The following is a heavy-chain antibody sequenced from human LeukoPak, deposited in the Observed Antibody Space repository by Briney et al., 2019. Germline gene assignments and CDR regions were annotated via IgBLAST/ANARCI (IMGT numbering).Heavy chain of an antibody. CDR1: GGSISSYY. V-gene: IGHV4-4*09. Sequence: SETLSLTCTVSGGSISSYYWSWIRQPPGKGLEWIGYIYTSGSTNYNPSLKSRVTISVDTSKNQFSLKLSSVTAADTAVYYCASCRDGYSDAFDIWGQGTMVTVSS. CDR2: IYTSGST. D-gene: IGHD5-24*01. CDR3: ASCRDGYSDAFDI. J-gene: IGHJ3*02.